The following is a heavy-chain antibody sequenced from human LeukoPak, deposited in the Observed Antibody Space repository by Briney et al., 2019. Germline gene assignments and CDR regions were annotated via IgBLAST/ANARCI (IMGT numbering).Heavy chain of an antibody. V-gene: IGHV3-15*01. J-gene: IGHJ4*02. D-gene: IGHD2-15*01. Sequence: GGSLRLSCAASGFTFSNAWMSWVRQAPGKGLEWVGRINSKTDGGTTDYAAPVKGRFTISRDDSKNTLYLQMNSLKTEDTAVYYCTTYSDFDYWGQGTLVTVSS. CDR2: INSKTDGGTT. CDR3: TTYSDFDY. CDR1: GFTFSNAW.